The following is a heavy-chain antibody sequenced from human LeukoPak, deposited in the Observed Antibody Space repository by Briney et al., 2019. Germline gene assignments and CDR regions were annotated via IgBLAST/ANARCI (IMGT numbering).Heavy chain of an antibody. J-gene: IGHJ5*02. CDR1: GFTVSSNY. V-gene: IGHV3-66*01. CDR2: IYSGGNT. CDR3: ARGIGSQLRSGWFDP. D-gene: IGHD3-3*01. Sequence: GGSLRLSCAASGFTVSSNYMSWDRQAPGKGLEWVSVIYSGGNTYYADSVEGRFTISRDNSKNTLYLQMNSLRAEDTAVYYCARGIGSQLRSGWFDPWGQGTLVTVSS.